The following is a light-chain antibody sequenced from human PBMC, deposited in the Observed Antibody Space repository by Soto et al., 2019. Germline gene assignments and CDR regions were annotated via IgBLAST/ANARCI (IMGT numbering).Light chain of an antibody. J-gene: IGKJ5*01. CDR1: QSVSSY. V-gene: IGKV3-11*01. CDR2: DAS. CDR3: QQRSNWPLT. Sequence: EIVLTQSPATLSLSPGEKATLSCRASQSVSSYLAWYQQKPGQAPRLLIYDASNRATGIPARFSGSGSGTDFTLTISSLEPEDFAVYYCQQRSNWPLTFGQVTRLESK.